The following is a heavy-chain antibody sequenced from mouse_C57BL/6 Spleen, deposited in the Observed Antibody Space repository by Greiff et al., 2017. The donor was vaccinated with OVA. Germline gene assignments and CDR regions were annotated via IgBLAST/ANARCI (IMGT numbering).Heavy chain of an antibody. CDR2: ISDGGSYT. J-gene: IGHJ3*01. CDR3: ARVQRGGDWFAY. CDR1: GFTFSSYA. Sequence: EVKVVESGGGLVKPGGSLKLSCAASGFTFSSYAMSWVRQTPERGLEWVATISDGGSYTYYPDNVKGRLTISRDNAKNNLYLQMSHLKSEDTAMYYCARVQRGGDWFAYWGQGTLVTVSA. V-gene: IGHV5-4*03.